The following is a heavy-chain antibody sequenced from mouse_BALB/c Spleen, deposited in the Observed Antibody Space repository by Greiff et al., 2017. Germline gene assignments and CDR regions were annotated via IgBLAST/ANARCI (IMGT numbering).Heavy chain of an antibody. CDR1: GFTFSSYT. J-gene: IGHJ4*01. D-gene: IGHD2-3*01. V-gene: IGHV5-12-2*01. Sequence: EVQLQESGGGLVKPGGSLKLSCAASGFTFSSYTMSWVRQTPEKRLEWVAYISNGGGSTYYPDTVKGRFTISRDNAKNTLYLQMSSLKSEDTAMYYCARHDGYDAMDYWGQGTSVTVSS. CDR2: ISNGGGST. CDR3: ARHDGYDAMDY.